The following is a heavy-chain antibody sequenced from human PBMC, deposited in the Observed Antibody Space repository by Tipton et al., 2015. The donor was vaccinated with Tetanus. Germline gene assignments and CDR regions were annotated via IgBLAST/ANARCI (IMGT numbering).Heavy chain of an antibody. CDR1: GFTVSSNY. CDR2: IYSGGST. D-gene: IGHD3-10*01. V-gene: IGHV3-66*01. Sequence: SLRLSCAASGFTVSSNYMNWVRQAPGKGLEWVSVIYSGGSTYYADSVKGRFSISRDNSKNTLYLQMNSLRAEDTAVYYCARFRGKEEHYYYYGMDVWGQGTTVTVSS. J-gene: IGHJ6*02. CDR3: ARFRGKEEHYYYYGMDV.